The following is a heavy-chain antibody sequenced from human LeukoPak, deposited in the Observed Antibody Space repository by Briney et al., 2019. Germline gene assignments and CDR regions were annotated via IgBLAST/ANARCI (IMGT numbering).Heavy chain of an antibody. CDR3: ARDISGSYDC. CDR1: GYTFTDYY. V-gene: IGHV1-2*02. Sequence: ASVKVSCKASGYTFTDYYIHWVRQAPGQGLEWMGLINPNSGGTNYAQKFQGRVTMARDTSIGTAYMELSRLRSDDTAVYYCARDISGSYDCWGQGTLVTASS. D-gene: IGHD1-26*01. CDR2: INPNSGGT. J-gene: IGHJ4*02.